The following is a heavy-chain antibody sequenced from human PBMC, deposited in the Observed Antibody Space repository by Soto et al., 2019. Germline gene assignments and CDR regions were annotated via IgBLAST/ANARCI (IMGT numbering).Heavy chain of an antibody. CDR3: AREGFWSGYYHSRGPQYYCYGMDV. CDR2: ISAYNGNT. J-gene: IGHJ6*02. D-gene: IGHD3-3*01. CDR1: GYTFTSYG. V-gene: IGHV1-18*04. Sequence: GASVKVSCKASGYTFTSYGISWVRQAPGQGLEWMGWISAYNGNTNYAQKLQGRVTMTTDTSTSTAYMELRSLRSDDTAVYYCAREGFWSGYYHSRGPQYYCYGMDVWGQGTTVTVYS.